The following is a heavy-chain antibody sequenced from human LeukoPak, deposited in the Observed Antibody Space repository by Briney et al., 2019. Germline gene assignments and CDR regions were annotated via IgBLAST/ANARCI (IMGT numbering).Heavy chain of an antibody. Sequence: GGSLRLSCAASGFTFSSYGMHWVRQAPGKGLEWVAVIWYDGSNKYCADSVKGRFTISRDNSKNTLYLQMNSLRAEDTAVYYCAKGSDYYYYMDVWGKGTTVTVSS. CDR3: AKGSDYYYYMDV. CDR1: GFTFSSYG. V-gene: IGHV3-33*06. J-gene: IGHJ6*03. CDR2: IWYDGSNK.